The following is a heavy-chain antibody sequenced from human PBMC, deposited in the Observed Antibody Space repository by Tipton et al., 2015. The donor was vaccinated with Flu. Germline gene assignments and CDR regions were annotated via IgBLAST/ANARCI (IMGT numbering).Heavy chain of an antibody. CDR2: IYPSGTT. Sequence: GLVKPSETLSLTCTVSSGSIRSTNYFCAWIRQPPGKGLELIGRIYPSGTTYYNPSLKSRVTISVPTSKSQFYLILRSVTAADTAVYYCARLSYYDVDLKNFYFDYWGQGALVTVSS. J-gene: IGHJ4*02. CDR1: SGSIRSTNYF. CDR3: ARLSYYDVDLKNFYFDY. D-gene: IGHD3-10*02. V-gene: IGHV4-39*01.